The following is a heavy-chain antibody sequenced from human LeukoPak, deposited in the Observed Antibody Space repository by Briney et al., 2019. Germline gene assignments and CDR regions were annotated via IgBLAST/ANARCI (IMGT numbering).Heavy chain of an antibody. V-gene: IGHV1-18*04. D-gene: IGHD3-3*01. CDR1: GYTFISYY. CDR3: ARDRLGYDFWSGYYPDWDY. Sequence: GASVKVSCKASGYTFISYYMHWVRQAPGQGLEWMGWISAYNGNTNYAQKLQGRVTMTTDTSTSTAYMELRSLRSDDTAVYYCARDRLGYDFWSGYYPDWDYWGQGTLVTVSS. J-gene: IGHJ4*02. CDR2: ISAYNGNT.